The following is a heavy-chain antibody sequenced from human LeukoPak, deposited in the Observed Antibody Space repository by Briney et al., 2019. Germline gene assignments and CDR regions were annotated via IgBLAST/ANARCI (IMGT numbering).Heavy chain of an antibody. V-gene: IGHV3-9*01. CDR2: ISWNSGSI. CDR1: GFTFDDYA. CDR3: AKDTNYYGSGSPDY. D-gene: IGHD3-10*01. J-gene: IGHJ4*02. Sequence: PGGSLRLSCAASGFTFDDYAMHWVRQAPGKGLEWVSGISWNSGSIGYADSVKGRFTISRDNAKNSLYLQMNSLRAEDTALYYCAKDTNYYGSGSPDYWGQGTLVTVSS.